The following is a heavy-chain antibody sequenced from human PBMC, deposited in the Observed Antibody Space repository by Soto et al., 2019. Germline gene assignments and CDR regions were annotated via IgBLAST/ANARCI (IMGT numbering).Heavy chain of an antibody. J-gene: IGHJ3*02. CDR2: INSSGGHT. CDR3: ARALLAAGYDALAI. Sequence: QMQLVQSGAEVKKPGASVKVSCKASGYTFTRHYIHWVRQAPGQGLEWMGIINSSGGHTYYAQKLEGRVAVIRDTSTSPVYMELSSLTSEDTALYYCARALLAAGYDALAIWGQGTMVTVSS. V-gene: IGHV1-46*01. D-gene: IGHD6-13*01. CDR1: GYTFTRHY.